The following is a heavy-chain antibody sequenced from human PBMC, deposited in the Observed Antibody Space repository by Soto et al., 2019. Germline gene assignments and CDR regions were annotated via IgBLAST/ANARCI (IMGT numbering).Heavy chain of an antibody. Sequence: PGGSLRLSCAASGFTFSSYSMNWVRQAPGKGLEWVSSISSSSSYIYYADSVKGRFTISRDNAKNSLYLQMNSLRAEDTAVYYCASRSSREPVYAIYYYYGMDVWGQGTTVTVSS. CDR1: GFTFSSYS. CDR3: ASRSSREPVYAIYYYYGMDV. J-gene: IGHJ6*02. D-gene: IGHD2-8*01. CDR2: ISSSSSYI. V-gene: IGHV3-21*01.